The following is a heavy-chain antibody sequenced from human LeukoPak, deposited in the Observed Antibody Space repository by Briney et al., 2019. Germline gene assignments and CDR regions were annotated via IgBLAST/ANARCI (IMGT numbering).Heavy chain of an antibody. J-gene: IGHJ4*02. Sequence: PGGTLRLSCAASGFTFSSYGMSWVRQAPGKGLEWVSAISGSGGSTYYPGSVKGRFTISRENAKNSLYLQMNSLRAGDTAVYYCARGSKVRYFDWSLDYWGQGTLVTVSS. CDR3: ARGSKVRYFDWSLDY. CDR2: ISGSGGST. V-gene: IGHV3-23*01. D-gene: IGHD3-9*01. CDR1: GFTFSSYG.